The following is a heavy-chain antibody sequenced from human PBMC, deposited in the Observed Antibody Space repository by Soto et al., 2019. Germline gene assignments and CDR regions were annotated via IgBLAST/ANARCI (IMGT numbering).Heavy chain of an antibody. Sequence: EVQLVEAGGGLVQPGGSLRLSCEASAVTLSSYWMSWVRQAPGKGLEWVANIKPDGSEKYYVDSMKGRFTISRDNTKNSLYLQMSTLRPEDTAIYYCACDYEFGFDIWGQGTLVTVSS. CDR3: ACDYEFGFDI. CDR2: IKPDGSEK. J-gene: IGHJ3*02. D-gene: IGHD3-22*01. V-gene: IGHV3-7*01. CDR1: AVTLSSYW.